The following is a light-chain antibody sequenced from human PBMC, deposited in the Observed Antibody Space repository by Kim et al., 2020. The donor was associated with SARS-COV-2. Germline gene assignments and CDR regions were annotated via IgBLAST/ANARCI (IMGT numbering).Light chain of an antibody. CDR1: QSVSNDY. CDR3: QQYDTSPWT. CDR2: GTS. J-gene: IGKJ1*01. Sequence: SPGERATLPRRTSQSVSNDYLAWYQQRPGQAPRRLIYGTSSRATGIPDRFSGSGSGTDFTLTISRLEPEDFAVFYCQQYDTSPWTFGQGTKVDIK. V-gene: IGKV3-20*01.